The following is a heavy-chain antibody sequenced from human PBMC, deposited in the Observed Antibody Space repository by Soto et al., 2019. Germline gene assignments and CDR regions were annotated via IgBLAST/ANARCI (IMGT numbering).Heavy chain of an antibody. CDR1: GFTFSSYG. D-gene: IGHD2-2*01. CDR3: ARAVGYCSSTSCPRWFDP. CDR2: IWYDGSNK. J-gene: IGHJ5*02. Sequence: GGSLRLSCAASGFTFSSYGMHWVRQAPGKGLEWVAVIWYDGSNKYYADSVKDRFTISRDNSKNTLYLQMNSLRAEDTAVYYCARAVGYCSSTSCPRWFDPWGQGTLVTVSS. V-gene: IGHV3-33*01.